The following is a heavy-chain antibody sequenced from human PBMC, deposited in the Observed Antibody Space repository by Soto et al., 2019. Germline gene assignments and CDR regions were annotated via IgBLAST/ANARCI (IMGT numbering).Heavy chain of an antibody. D-gene: IGHD3-3*01. J-gene: IGHJ6*02. CDR1: VFAFGDYA. CDR3: TRDRGFGVVKDYYYGMDV. CDR2: IRSKAYGGTT. V-gene: IGHV3-49*04. Sequence: PGGSLRLSCTASVFAFGDYAMSWVRQSPGKGLEWVGFIRSKAYGGTTEYAASVKGRFTISRDDSKSIAYLQMNSLKTEDTAVYYCTRDRGFGVVKDYYYGMDVWGQGTTVTVSS.